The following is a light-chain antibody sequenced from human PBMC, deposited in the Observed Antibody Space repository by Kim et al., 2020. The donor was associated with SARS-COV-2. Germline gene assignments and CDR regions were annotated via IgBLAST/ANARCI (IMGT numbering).Light chain of an antibody. Sequence: AIQMTQSPSSLSASVGDRVTITCRASQDIGNELGWYQQKPGKAPKLLIYAASNLQSGVPSRFSGSGSGTDFTLTVSSLLPEDFATYYCLQDYGYPRTFGQGTKVVIK. CDR3: LQDYGYPRT. J-gene: IGKJ1*01. CDR2: AAS. V-gene: IGKV1-6*01. CDR1: QDIGNE.